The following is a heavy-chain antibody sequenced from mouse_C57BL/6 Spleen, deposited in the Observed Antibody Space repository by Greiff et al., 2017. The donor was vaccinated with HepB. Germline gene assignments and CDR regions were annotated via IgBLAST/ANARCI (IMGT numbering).Heavy chain of an antibody. D-gene: IGHD5-1*01. CDR2: IGPGSGST. V-gene: IGHV1-77*01. Sequence: QVQLQQSGAELVKPGASVKISCKASGYTFTDYYFNWVKQRPGQGLEWIGKIGPGSGSTYYNQKFKSKATLTADKSTSTAYMQLSSMTSEDSAVYFCARENLLWYFDVWGTGTTVTVSS. CDR3: ARENLLWYFDV. J-gene: IGHJ1*03. CDR1: GYTFTDYY.